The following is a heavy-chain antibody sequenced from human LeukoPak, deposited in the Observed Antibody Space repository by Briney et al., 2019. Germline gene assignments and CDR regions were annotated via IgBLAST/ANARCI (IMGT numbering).Heavy chain of an antibody. J-gene: IGHJ4*02. Sequence: GGSLRLSCAASGFTFSSYEMNWVRQAPGKGLEWVSYISRSGSTIYYADSVKGRLTLSRDNTKNSLYLQMISLRAEDTAVYYCASGYDLPYWGQGTLVTVSS. V-gene: IGHV3-48*03. CDR3: ASGYDLPY. D-gene: IGHD5-12*01. CDR1: GFTFSSYE. CDR2: ISRSGSTI.